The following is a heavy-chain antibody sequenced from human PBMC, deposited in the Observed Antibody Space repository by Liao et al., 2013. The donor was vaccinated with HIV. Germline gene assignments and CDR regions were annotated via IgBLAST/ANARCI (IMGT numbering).Heavy chain of an antibody. D-gene: IGHD4-11*01. CDR2: FYTSGTT. J-gene: IGHJ3*02. CDR1: GGSISSGSYY. CDR3: ARVPSSNHDALDI. V-gene: IGHV4-61*02. Sequence: QLQLQESGPGLVKPSQTLSLTCTVSGGSISSGSYYWTWIRQPAGRELEWIGRFYTSGTTNYNPSLEGRVAMSVDTSKNQFSLKLRSVTAADTAVYYCARVPSSNHDALDIWGQGTMVTVSS.